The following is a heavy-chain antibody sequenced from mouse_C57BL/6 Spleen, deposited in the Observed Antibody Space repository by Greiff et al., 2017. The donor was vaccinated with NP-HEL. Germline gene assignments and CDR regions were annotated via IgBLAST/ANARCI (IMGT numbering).Heavy chain of an antibody. Sequence: QVQLQQSGPELVKPGASVKISCKASGYSFTSYYIHWVKQRPGQGLEWIGWIYPGSGNTKYNEKFKGKATLTADTSSSTAYMQLSSLTSEDSAVYYCAREGIYDEDYFDGWGQGTTLTVSS. D-gene: IGHD2-3*01. CDR3: AREGIYDEDYFDG. CDR2: IYPGSGNT. V-gene: IGHV1-66*01. J-gene: IGHJ2*01. CDR1: GYSFTSYY.